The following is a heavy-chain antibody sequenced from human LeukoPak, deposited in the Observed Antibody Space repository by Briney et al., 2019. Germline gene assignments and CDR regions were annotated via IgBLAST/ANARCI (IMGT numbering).Heavy chain of an antibody. J-gene: IGHJ4*02. CDR3: ARDYDEDY. CDR2: ISGDGGST. CDR1: GFPFDGYA. V-gene: IGHV3-43*02. D-gene: IGHD4-17*01. Sequence: GGSLRLSCAASGFPFDGYAMHWVRQTPGKGLEWVSLISGDGGSTYYADSVKGRFTISRDNAKNSLYLQMHSLRAEDTAVYYCARDYDEDYWGQGTLVTVSS.